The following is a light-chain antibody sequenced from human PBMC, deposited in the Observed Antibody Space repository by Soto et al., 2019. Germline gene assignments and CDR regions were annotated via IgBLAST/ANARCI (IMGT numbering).Light chain of an antibody. CDR3: QSYDNSLSGWV. V-gene: IGLV1-40*01. J-gene: IGLJ3*02. Sequence: QSVLTQPPSVSGAPGQRVTISCTGSSSTIGAGYDVHWYQHLPGTAPKLLIYANTNRPSGVPDRFSGSKSGTSASLAITGLQAEDEADYYCQSYDNSLSGWVFGGGTKVTVL. CDR1: SSTIGAGYD. CDR2: ANT.